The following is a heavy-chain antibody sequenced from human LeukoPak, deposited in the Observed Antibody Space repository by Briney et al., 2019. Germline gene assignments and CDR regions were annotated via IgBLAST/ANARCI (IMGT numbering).Heavy chain of an antibody. D-gene: IGHD6-19*01. CDR3: ARLAHSSGWYFDY. CDR1: GGSISSSCYY. CDR2: IYYSGNT. V-gene: IGHV4-39*01. J-gene: IGHJ4*02. Sequence: PSETLSLTCTVSGGSISSSCYYWGWIRQPPGKGLEWIGSIYYSGNTYYNPSLKSRVTISVDTSKNQFSLKLSSVTAADTAVYYCARLAHSSGWYFDYWGQGTLVTVSS.